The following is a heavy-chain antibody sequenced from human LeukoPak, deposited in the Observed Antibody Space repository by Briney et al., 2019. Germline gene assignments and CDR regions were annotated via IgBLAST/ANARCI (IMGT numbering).Heavy chain of an antibody. D-gene: IGHD4-23*01. CDR3: ARAGNGYRGWYYYYGMDV. CDR2: ISVYNGNT. J-gene: IGHJ6*02. V-gene: IGHV1-18*01. CDR1: GYTFTSYG. Sequence: ASVKVSCKASGYTFTSYGISWMRQAPGQGLEWMGWISVYNGNTNYAQKLQGRVTMTTDTSTSTAYMELRRLRSDDTAVYYCARAGNGYRGWYYYYGMDVWGQGTTVTVSS.